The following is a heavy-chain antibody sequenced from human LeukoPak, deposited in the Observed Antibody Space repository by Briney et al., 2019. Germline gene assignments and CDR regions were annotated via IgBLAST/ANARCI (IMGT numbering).Heavy chain of an antibody. J-gene: IGHJ3*02. CDR1: GYTFTSYD. Sequence: GASVKVSCKASGYTFTSYDINWVRQATGQGLEWMGWMNPNSGNTGYAQKFQGRVTTTRNTSISTAYMELSSLRSEDTAVYYCASSSGYSDAFDIWGQGTMVTVSS. CDR3: ASSSGYSDAFDI. D-gene: IGHD3-22*01. V-gene: IGHV1-8*03. CDR2: MNPNSGNT.